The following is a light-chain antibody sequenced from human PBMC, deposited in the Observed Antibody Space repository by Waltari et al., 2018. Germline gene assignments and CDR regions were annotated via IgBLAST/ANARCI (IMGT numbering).Light chain of an antibody. Sequence: QSVLTQPPSASGTPGQRVTISCSGRSANIGVSTVHWYQQFPGTAPKLLSYSSIQRPSGVPDRFSGSKSGTSASLAISGLQSEDEADYYCAAWDRSLSIVVFGGGTKLTVL. CDR3: AAWDRSLSIVV. CDR2: SSI. J-gene: IGLJ2*01. V-gene: IGLV1-44*01. CDR1: SANIGVST.